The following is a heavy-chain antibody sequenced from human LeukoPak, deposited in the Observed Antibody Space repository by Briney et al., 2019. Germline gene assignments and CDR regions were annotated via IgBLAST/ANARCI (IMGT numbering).Heavy chain of an antibody. Sequence: GASVKVSCKASGYTFTSYGISWVRQAPGQGLEWMGWISAYNGNTNYAQKLQGRVTMTTDTSTSTAYMELRSLRSDDTAVYYCARATIIVVVTAYTYYFDYWGQGTLVTVSS. D-gene: IGHD2-21*02. CDR2: ISAYNGNT. CDR3: ARATIIVVVTAYTYYFDY. J-gene: IGHJ4*02. CDR1: GYTFTSYG. V-gene: IGHV1-18*01.